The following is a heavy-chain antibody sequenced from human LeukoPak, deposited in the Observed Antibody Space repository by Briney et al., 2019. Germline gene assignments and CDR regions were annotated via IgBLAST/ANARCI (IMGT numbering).Heavy chain of an antibody. Sequence: PSQTLSLTCAVSGDSISSGGYSWSWIRQPPGKGLEWIGYIYHSGSTYYNPSLKSRVTISVDRSKNQFSLKLSSVTAADTAVHYCASRQLWSDYYYYGMDVWGKGTTVTVSS. J-gene: IGHJ6*04. CDR2: IYHSGST. CDR3: ASRQLWSDYYYYGMDV. D-gene: IGHD5-18*01. V-gene: IGHV4-30-2*01. CDR1: GDSISSGGYS.